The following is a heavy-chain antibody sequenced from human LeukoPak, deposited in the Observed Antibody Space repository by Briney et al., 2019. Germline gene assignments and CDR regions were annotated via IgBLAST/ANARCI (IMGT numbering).Heavy chain of an antibody. CDR3: ARGVAGNYYFDY. J-gene: IGHJ4*02. CDR1: GGSISSGSYY. V-gene: IGHV4-61*02. Sequence: PSETLSLTCTVSGGSISSGSYYWSWIRQPAGKGLEWIGRIYTSGSTNYNPSLKSRVTISVDTSKNQFSLKLGSVTAADTAVYYCARGVAGNYYFDYWGQGTLVTVSS. D-gene: IGHD2-15*01. CDR2: IYTSGST.